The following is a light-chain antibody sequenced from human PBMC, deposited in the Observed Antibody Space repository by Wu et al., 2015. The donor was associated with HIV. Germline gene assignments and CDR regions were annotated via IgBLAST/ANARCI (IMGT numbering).Light chain of an antibody. Sequence: ETVLTQSPGTLYLSPGERATLSCRASEIVSGNYLAWYQQKPGQAPRLLIYGASTRATGIPDRFSGSGSGTDFTLTISSLEPEDFAMYYCQRYGMSLLFGGGTEGGDQT. CDR1: EIVSGNY. CDR3: QRYGMSLL. CDR2: GAS. V-gene: IGKV3-20*01. J-gene: IGKJ4*01.